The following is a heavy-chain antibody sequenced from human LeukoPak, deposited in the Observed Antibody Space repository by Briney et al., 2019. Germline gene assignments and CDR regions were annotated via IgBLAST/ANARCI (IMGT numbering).Heavy chain of an antibody. CDR3: ARSPDYSGSYRRQHDAFDI. Sequence: SETLSLTCTVSGGSISSSSYYWGWIRQPPGKGLEWIGSVYYSGTTYYNPSLKSRVTISVDTSNNHFSLKLNSVTAADTAVHYCARSPDYSGSYRRQHDAFDIWGQGTMVTVSS. D-gene: IGHD1-26*01. CDR2: VYYSGTT. J-gene: IGHJ3*02. CDR1: GGSISSSSYY. V-gene: IGHV4-39*07.